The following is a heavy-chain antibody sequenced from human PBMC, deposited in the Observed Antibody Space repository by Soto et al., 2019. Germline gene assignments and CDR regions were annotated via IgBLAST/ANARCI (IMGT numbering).Heavy chain of an antibody. CDR2: ISFDASEK. D-gene: IGHD5-12*01. J-gene: IGHJ1*01. CDR3: PRDLGGYVHLWDKSNY. Sequence: QVQLVESGGGVVQPGASLTLSCAASGFRFSGFGMHWVRQAPGKGLKWVAVISFDASEKFYVDSVKGRFSISRDDSHSKVFLQMNSLRREDTGVYYCPRDLGGYVHLWDKSNYWGQGTLVNVS. V-gene: IGHV3-30*04. CDR1: GFRFSGFG.